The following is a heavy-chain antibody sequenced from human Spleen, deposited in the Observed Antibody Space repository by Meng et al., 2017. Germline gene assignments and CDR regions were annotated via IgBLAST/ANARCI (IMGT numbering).Heavy chain of an antibody. CDR1: GFTFSSYE. Sequence: GESLKISCAASGFTFSSYEMNWVRQAPGKGLEWVSYISSSGSTIYYADSVKGRFTISRDNAKNSLYLQMNSLRAEDTAVYYCAREGYCSGGSCYFLYYYYGMDVWGQGTTV. V-gene: IGHV3-48*03. CDR2: ISSSGSTI. J-gene: IGHJ6*02. CDR3: AREGYCSGGSCYFLYYYYGMDV. D-gene: IGHD2-15*01.